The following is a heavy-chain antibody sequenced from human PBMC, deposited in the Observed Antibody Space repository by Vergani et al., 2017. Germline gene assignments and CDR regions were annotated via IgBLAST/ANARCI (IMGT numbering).Heavy chain of an antibody. CDR1: GFNVGHYW. CDR2: IKEDGTEK. V-gene: IGHV3-7*01. Sequence: EVQLLESGGGLVQPGGSLRLSCAASGFNVGHYWMSWVRQAPGKGLEWVANIKEDGTEKYYLDSVKGRFTISRDIAENSIYLEMNSLRVEDTAVYYCAREGVPRCCIVGAPDFWGQGTQVTVSS. D-gene: IGHD1-26*01. CDR3: AREGVPRCCIVGAPDF. J-gene: IGHJ4*02.